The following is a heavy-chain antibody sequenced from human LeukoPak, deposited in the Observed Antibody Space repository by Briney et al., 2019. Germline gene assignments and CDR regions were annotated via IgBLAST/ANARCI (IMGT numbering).Heavy chain of an antibody. CDR1: VFSLTNFA. D-gene: IGHD5-12*01. J-gene: IGHJ4*02. CDR3: AKGAYDYIEMGYFDS. CDR2: IIGSSGDT. Sequence: PGGSLRLSCAACVFSLTNFAVSCVRQAPGKGRECGSLIIGSSGDTFYADSVKGRFTISRDNSKNGLYLQMNSLRAEDTALYYCAKGAYDYIEMGYFDSWGQGTLVTVSS. V-gene: IGHV3-23*01.